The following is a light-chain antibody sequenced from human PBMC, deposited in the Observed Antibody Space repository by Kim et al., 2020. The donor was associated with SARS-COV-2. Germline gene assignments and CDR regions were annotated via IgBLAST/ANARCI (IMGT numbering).Light chain of an antibody. CDR2: EDK. J-gene: IGLJ2*01. V-gene: IGLV6-57*03. CDR1: SGSIAGNF. CDR3: QSSGTTQHVV. Sequence: KTVIISCTRSSGSIAGNFVQWYQQRPGSAPIIVIYEDKNRPSGVPDRFSGSIDTTSNSASLTISELKTEDEADYYCQSSGTTQHVVFGGGTQLTVL.